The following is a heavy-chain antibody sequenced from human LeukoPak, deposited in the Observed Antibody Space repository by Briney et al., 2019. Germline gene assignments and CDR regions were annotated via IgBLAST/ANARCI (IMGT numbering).Heavy chain of an antibody. J-gene: IGHJ4*02. CDR1: GFTFSNYW. CDR3: ARDHLVGMPYS. CDR2: IKQDGSEK. D-gene: IGHD1-26*01. V-gene: IGHV3-7*01. Sequence: GGSLRLSCAVSGFTFSNYWMSWVRQAPGKGLEWVANIKQDGSEKYYVDSVKGRFTISRDNAKNSLYLQMNSLRAEDTAVYYCARDHLVGMPYSWGQGTLVTVSS.